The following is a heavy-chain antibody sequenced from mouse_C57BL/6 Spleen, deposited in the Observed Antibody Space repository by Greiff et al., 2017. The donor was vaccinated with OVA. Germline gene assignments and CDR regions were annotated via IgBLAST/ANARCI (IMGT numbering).Heavy chain of an antibody. CDR3: ARMVTTLDY. V-gene: IGHV5-6*01. CDR1: GFTFSSYG. D-gene: IGHD2-2*01. Sequence: EVQLVESGGDLVKPGGSLKLSCAASGFTFSSYGMSWVRQTPGKRLEWVGTISSGGSYTYYPDSVKGRFTISRDNAKNTLYLQMSSLKSEDTAMYYCARMVTTLDYWGQGTTLTGSS. CDR2: ISSGGSYT. J-gene: IGHJ2*01.